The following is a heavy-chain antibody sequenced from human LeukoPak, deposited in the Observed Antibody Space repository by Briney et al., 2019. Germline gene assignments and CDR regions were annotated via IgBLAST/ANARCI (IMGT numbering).Heavy chain of an antibody. CDR2: IKQDGSGK. J-gene: IGHJ4*02. CDR3: VRDQRIVGATMIDY. D-gene: IGHD1-26*01. V-gene: IGHV3-7*03. Sequence: GGSLRLSCAASGFIVSGDFMSWVRQAPGKGLEWVANIKQDGSGKYYVDSVKGRFTISRDNAKNSLYLQMNSLRAEDTAVYYCVRDQRIVGATMIDYWGQGTLVTVSS. CDR1: GFIVSGDF.